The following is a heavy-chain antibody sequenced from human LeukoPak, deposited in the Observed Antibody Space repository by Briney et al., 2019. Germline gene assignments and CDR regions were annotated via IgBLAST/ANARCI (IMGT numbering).Heavy chain of an antibody. J-gene: IGHJ4*02. D-gene: IGHD4-23*01. CDR2: ISSSSSTI. Sequence: PGGSLRLSCAASGFTFSSYSMNWVRQAPGKGLEWVSSISSSSSTIYYADSVKGRFTISRDNAKNSLYLQMNSLRAEDTAVYFCARRLGYGGNGDYWGQGTLVTVSS. CDR1: GFTFSSYS. CDR3: ARRLGYGGNGDY. V-gene: IGHV3-48*01.